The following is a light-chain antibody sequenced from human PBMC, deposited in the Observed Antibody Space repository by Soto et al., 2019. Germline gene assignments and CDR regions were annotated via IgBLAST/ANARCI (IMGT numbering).Light chain of an antibody. CDR1: QSVSTS. Sequence: EIVLTQSPATLSLSPGEGATLSCRASQSVSTSLAWYQQKPGQAPRPLIYDASNRATGLPARFSGSGSATDFTLTISNLEPEDFAVYYCQQRSHWPPYTFGQGTKLEIK. CDR3: QQRSHWPPYT. J-gene: IGKJ2*01. V-gene: IGKV3-11*01. CDR2: DAS.